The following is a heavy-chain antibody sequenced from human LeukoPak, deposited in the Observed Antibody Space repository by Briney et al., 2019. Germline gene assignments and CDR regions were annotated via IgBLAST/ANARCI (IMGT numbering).Heavy chain of an antibody. Sequence: PSETLSLTCAVYGGSFSGYYWSWIRQPPGKGLEWIGEINHSGSTNYNPSLKSRVTISVDTSKNQFSLKLSSVTAADTAVYCCASVDTAYSLSFDYWGQGTLVTVSS. J-gene: IGHJ4*02. CDR3: ASVDTAYSLSFDY. D-gene: IGHD5-18*01. CDR2: INHSGST. CDR1: GGSFSGYY. V-gene: IGHV4-34*01.